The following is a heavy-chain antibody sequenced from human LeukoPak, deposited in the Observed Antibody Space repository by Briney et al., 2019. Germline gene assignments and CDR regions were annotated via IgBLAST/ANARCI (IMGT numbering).Heavy chain of an antibody. CDR1: GGSISSYY. CDR2: IYYSGST. V-gene: IGHV4-59*01. J-gene: IGHJ4*02. Sequence: SETLSLTCIVSGGSISSYYWSWIRQPPGKGLEWIGYIYYSGSTNYNPSLKSRVTISVDTSRNQFSLKLSSVTAADTAVYYCASGIAAAPLDYWGQGTLVTVSS. CDR3: ASGIAAAPLDY. D-gene: IGHD6-13*01.